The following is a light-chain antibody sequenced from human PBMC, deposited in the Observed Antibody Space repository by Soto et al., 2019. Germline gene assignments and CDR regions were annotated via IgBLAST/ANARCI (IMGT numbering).Light chain of an antibody. J-gene: IGKJ4*01. CDR3: QQHYNWSLT. V-gene: IGKV3-15*01. Sequence: EIVMTQSPATLSVSPGERATLSCRASQSVSSYLAWYQQKPGQAPRLLIYGASTRATGIPDRFGGSGSGTEFTLIISSLQSEDFAVYYCQQHYNWSLTFGGGTKVEIK. CDR1: QSVSSY. CDR2: GAS.